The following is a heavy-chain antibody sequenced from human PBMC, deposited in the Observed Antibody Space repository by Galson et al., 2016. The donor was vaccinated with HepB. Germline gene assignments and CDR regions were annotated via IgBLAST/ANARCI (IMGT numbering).Heavy chain of an antibody. CDR1: GGTFSNFA. Sequence: SVKVSCKASGGTFSNFAISWLRQAPGQGLEWMGGIIPLFGATNYAQKFQGRVTITADKSTTTVYMDLSSLRSEDTVVYYCAREGGRLGFCTGVSCFNWFDTWGQGTLVTVSS. CDR3: AREGGRLGFCTGVSCFNWFDT. D-gene: IGHD2-15*01. V-gene: IGHV1-69*06. J-gene: IGHJ5*02. CDR2: IIPLFGAT.